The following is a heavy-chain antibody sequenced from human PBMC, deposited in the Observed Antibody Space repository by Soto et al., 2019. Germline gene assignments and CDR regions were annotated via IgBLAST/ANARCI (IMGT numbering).Heavy chain of an antibody. J-gene: IGHJ5*02. CDR1: GFTFSSYA. CDR2: ISGSGGST. V-gene: IGHV3-23*01. D-gene: IGHD3-3*01. CDR3: AKDSKDYDFWSGYPYTFDP. Sequence: GGSLRLSCAASGFTFSSYAMSWVRQAPGKGLEWVSAISGSGGSTYYADSVKGRFTISRDNSKNTLYLQMNSLRAEDTAVYYCAKDSKDYDFWSGYPYTFDPWGQGTLVTVSS.